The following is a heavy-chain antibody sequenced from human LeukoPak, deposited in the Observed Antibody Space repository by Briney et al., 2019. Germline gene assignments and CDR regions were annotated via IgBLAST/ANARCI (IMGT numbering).Heavy chain of an antibody. CDR1: GFTFSSYG. CDR3: AVLQPFDY. J-gene: IGHJ4*02. D-gene: IGHD4-4*01. CDR2: ISYDGSNK. V-gene: IGHV3-30*03. Sequence: GGSLRLSCAASGFTFSSYGMHWVRQAPGKGLEWVAVISYDGSNKYYADSVKGRFTISRDNSKNTLYLQMNSLRAEDTAAYYCAVLQPFDYWGQGTLVTVSS.